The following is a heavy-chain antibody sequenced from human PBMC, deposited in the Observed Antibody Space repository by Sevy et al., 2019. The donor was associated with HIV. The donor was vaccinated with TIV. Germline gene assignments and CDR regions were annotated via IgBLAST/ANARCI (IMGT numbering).Heavy chain of an antibody. V-gene: IGHV3-23*01. J-gene: IGHJ4*02. Sequence: GGSLRLSCAASGFTFSSYAMSWVRQAPGKGLEWVSAISGSGGSTYYADSVKGRFTISRDNSKNTLYLQMNSLRAEDTALYYCANYQGDFGIVVVLDYWGQGTLVTVSS. CDR2: ISGSGGST. D-gene: IGHD3-22*01. CDR3: ANYQGDFGIVVVLDY. CDR1: GFTFSSYA.